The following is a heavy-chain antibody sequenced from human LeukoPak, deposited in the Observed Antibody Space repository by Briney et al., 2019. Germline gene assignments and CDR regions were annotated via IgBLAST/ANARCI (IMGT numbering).Heavy chain of an antibody. CDR1: KFTFNNYA. Sequence: GGSLRLSCLASKFTFNNYAMTWVRQAPGKGLEWVSSISGSGDNMDYADSVKGRFTISRDNSENTLYLQMNSLKTEDTAVYYCTRQLSSSWYRIGYWFDPWGQGTLVTVSS. D-gene: IGHD6-13*01. CDR2: ISGSGDNM. V-gene: IGHV3-23*01. CDR3: TRQLSSSWYRIGYWFDP. J-gene: IGHJ5*02.